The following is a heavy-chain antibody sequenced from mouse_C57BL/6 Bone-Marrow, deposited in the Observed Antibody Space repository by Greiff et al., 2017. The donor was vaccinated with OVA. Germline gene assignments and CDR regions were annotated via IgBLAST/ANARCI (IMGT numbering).Heavy chain of an antibody. V-gene: IGHV1-52*01. CDR2: IDPSDSET. Sequence: QVQLQQPGAELVRPGSSVKLSCKASGYTFTSYWMHWVKQRPIQGLEWIGNIDPSDSETHYTQKFKDKATLTVDKSSSTAYMQLSSLTSEDSAVYYCARDGMVPYAMDYWGQGTSVTVSS. J-gene: IGHJ4*01. CDR1: GYTFTSYW. D-gene: IGHD2-3*01. CDR3: ARDGMVPYAMDY.